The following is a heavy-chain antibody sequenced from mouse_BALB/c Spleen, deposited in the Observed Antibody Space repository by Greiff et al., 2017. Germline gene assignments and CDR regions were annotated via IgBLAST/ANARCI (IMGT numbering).Heavy chain of an antibody. CDR1: GDSITSGY. Sequence: EVKLVESGPSLVKPSQTLSLTCSVTGDSITSGYWNWIRKFPGNKLEYMGYISYSGSTYYNPSLKSRISITRDTSKNQYYLQLNSVTTEDTATYYCATLDGYYVGYFDVWGAGTTVTVSS. D-gene: IGHD2-3*01. CDR2: ISYSGST. CDR3: ATLDGYYVGYFDV. V-gene: IGHV3-8*02. J-gene: IGHJ1*01.